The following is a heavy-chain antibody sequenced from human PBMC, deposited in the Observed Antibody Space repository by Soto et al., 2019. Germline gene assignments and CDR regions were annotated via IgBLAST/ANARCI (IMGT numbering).Heavy chain of an antibody. Sequence: QVQLVQSGAEVKKPGASVKVSCKASGYTFTSYYMHWVRQAPGQGLEWMGIINPSGGRTSNAQKFHGRVTMPKHTSTSTVYMERSRLRSEDTAVYYGARDPYGSSSAPHFEYLGQGTLGHVSS. D-gene: IGHD6-6*01. J-gene: IGHJ4*02. CDR3: ARDPYGSSSAPHFEY. V-gene: IGHV1-46*01. CDR2: INPSGGRT. CDR1: GYTFTSYY.